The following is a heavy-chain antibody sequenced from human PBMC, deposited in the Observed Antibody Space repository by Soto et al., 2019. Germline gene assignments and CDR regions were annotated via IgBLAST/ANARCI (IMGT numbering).Heavy chain of an antibody. Sequence: SETLSLTCTVSGGSINSSSYYWGWIRQPPGKGLEWIGSIYYSGSTYYNPSLKSRVTISVDTSKNQFSLKLSSVTAADTAVYYCARGGVYYYDSSGLFYWGQGTLVTVSS. J-gene: IGHJ4*02. CDR1: GGSINSSSYY. V-gene: IGHV4-39*01. D-gene: IGHD3-22*01. CDR2: IYYSGST. CDR3: ARGGVYYYDSSGLFY.